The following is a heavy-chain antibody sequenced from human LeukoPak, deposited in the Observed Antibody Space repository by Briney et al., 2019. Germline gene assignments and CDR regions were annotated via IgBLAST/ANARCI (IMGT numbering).Heavy chain of an antibody. J-gene: IGHJ6*02. CDR1: GGSFSCYY. V-gene: IGHV4-34*01. CDR2: INHSGST. CDR3: ARFVVVVAATGYGMDV. D-gene: IGHD2-15*01. Sequence: SETLSLTCAVYGGSFSCYYWSWIRQPPGRGLEWIGEINHSGSTNYNPSLKSRVTISVDTSKNQFSLKLSSVTAADTAVYYCARFVVVVAATGYGMDVWGQGTTVTVSS.